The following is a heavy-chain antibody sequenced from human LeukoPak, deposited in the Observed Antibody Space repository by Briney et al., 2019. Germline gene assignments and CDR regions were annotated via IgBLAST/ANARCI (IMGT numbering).Heavy chain of an antibody. J-gene: IGHJ5*02. CDR1: GFTFKNYC. Sequence: GGSLRLSCAASGFTFKNYCLTWVRQAPGKGLEWISFITSTSNCKYYIDSVKGRFAISRDNAKNSLYLQLNSLRVEDTAVYYCARVAGGKDNYGYPEYNWFDLWGQGTLVSVSS. CDR3: ARVAGGKDNYGYPEYNWFDL. CDR2: ITSTSNCK. V-gene: IGHV3-21*01. D-gene: IGHD5-18*01.